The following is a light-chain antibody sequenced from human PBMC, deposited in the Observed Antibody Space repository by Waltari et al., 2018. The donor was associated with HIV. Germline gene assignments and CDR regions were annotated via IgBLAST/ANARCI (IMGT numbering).Light chain of an antibody. Sequence: SYELTQPPSVSVSPGQTARITCSGDALPNQYAYWYQQKPGHAPVLRINKDSKRPSGIPERFSGSTSGTTVTLTISGVQAEDEADYYCQSADISDYYLVLFGGGTKLTVL. J-gene: IGLJ3*02. CDR3: QSADISDYYLVL. CDR1: ALPNQY. V-gene: IGLV3-25*03. CDR2: KDS.